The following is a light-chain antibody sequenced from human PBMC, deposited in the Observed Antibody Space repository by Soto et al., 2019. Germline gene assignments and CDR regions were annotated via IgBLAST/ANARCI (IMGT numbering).Light chain of an antibody. CDR1: QSISSY. CDR2: AAS. Sequence: DIQMTQSPSSLSASVGDRLTITCRASQSISSYLNWYQQKPGKATKLLIYAASSLQSGVPSRFSGSGSGTQFTLTISSLQPDDFATYYCQQYNSYSTFGQGTRLEIK. J-gene: IGKJ5*01. CDR3: QQYNSYST. V-gene: IGKV1-39*01.